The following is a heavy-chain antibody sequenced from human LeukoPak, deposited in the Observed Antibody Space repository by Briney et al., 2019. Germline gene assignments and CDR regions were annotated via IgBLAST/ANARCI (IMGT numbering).Heavy chain of an antibody. V-gene: IGHV3-30*02. CDR1: GFTFSSYG. J-gene: IGHJ6*03. CDR2: IRYDGSNK. CDR3: AKGGNYNSYYYYMDV. Sequence: GGSLRLSCAASGFTFSSYGMHWVRQAPGKGLEWVAFIRYDGSNKYYADSVKGRFTISRDNSKNTLYLQMNSLRAEDTAVYYCAKGGNYNSYYYYMDVWGKGTAVTVSS. D-gene: IGHD5-24*01.